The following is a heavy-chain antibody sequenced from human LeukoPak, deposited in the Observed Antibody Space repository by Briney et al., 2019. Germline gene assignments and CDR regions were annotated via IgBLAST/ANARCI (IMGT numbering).Heavy chain of an antibody. Sequence: SETLSLTCIVSGGSISSSSYYWGWIRQPPGKGLEWIGSIYYSGSTYYNPSLKSRVTISVDTSKNQFSLKLSSVTAADTAVYYCARGRDSYYYYYMDVWGKGTTVTVSS. CDR3: ARGRDSYYYYYMDV. V-gene: IGHV4-39*07. CDR1: GGSISSSSYY. CDR2: IYYSGST. D-gene: IGHD3/OR15-3a*01. J-gene: IGHJ6*03.